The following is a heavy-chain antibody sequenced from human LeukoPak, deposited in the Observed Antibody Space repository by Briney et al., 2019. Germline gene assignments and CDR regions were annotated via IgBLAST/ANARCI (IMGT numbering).Heavy chain of an antibody. Sequence: SCKASGGTFSSYAMHWVRQAPGKGLEWVAVISYDGSNKYYADSVKGRFTISRDNSKNTLYLQMNSLRAEDTAVYYCARDRLEPPLYYYYYYGMDVWGQGTTVTVSS. CDR3: ARDRLEPPLYYYYYYGMDV. D-gene: IGHD1-1*01. V-gene: IGHV3-30-3*01. CDR1: GGTFSSYA. J-gene: IGHJ6*02. CDR2: ISYDGSNK.